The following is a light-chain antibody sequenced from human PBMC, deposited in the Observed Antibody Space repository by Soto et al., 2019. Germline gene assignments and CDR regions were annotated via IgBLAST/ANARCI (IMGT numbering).Light chain of an antibody. V-gene: IGKV1-5*01. Sequence: DILMTQSPSTLSSSVGDRVTITCRASQSIAHFLAWYQQKPGKAPDLLIYDASTLKDDVPSRFSGSGSGTEFTLTFSGLQPDDSATYYCQQFHTSPYTFGQGTKVEIK. CDR2: DAS. CDR1: QSIAHF. CDR3: QQFHTSPYT. J-gene: IGKJ2*01.